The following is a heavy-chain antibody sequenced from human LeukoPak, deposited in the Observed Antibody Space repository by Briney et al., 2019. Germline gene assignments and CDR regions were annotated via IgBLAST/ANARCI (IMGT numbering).Heavy chain of an antibody. D-gene: IGHD2-2*03. J-gene: IGHJ4*01. CDR3: ARWIYYFDF. CDR1: GFTFSSYA. Sequence: PGGSLRLSCAASGFTFSSYAMSWVRQAPGKGLEWVSAISAEGASTLYADSVNGQFTISRDNSKNTVYLQMNSLRVEDTAVYFCARWIYYFDFWGQGTLVTVSS. V-gene: IGHV3-23*01. CDR2: ISAEGAST.